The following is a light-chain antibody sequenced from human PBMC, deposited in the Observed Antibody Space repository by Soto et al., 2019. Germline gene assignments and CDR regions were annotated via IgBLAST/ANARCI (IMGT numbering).Light chain of an antibody. J-gene: IGLJ2*01. CDR2: DVS. Sequence: QSALTQPASVSGSPGQSSTISCTGTSSDVGAFNHVSWYQQHPGEAPRIIIYDVSNRPSGVSTRFSGSKSGNTAALVIFGLQAEDEADYYCGSFTTSSTAIFGGGTKVTVL. CDR1: SSDVGAFNH. V-gene: IGLV2-14*03. CDR3: GSFTTSSTAI.